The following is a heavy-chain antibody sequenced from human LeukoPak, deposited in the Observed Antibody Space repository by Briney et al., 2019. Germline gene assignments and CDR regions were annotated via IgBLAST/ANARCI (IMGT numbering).Heavy chain of an antibody. CDR1: GGSFSGYY. D-gene: IGHD6-19*01. J-gene: IGHJ5*02. CDR3: ATFTVAGSGGQEGWFDP. Sequence: PSETLSLTCAVYGGSFSGYYWSWIRQPPGKGLEWLGEINHSGSTNYNPSLKSRVTISVDTSKNQFSLKLSSVTAADTAVYYCATFTVAGSGGQEGWFDPWGQGTLVTVSS. V-gene: IGHV4-34*01. CDR2: INHSGST.